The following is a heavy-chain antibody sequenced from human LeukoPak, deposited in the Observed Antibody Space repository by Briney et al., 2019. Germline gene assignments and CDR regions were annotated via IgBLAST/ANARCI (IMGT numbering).Heavy chain of an antibody. V-gene: IGHV1-18*01. CDR1: GYTFTSYG. Sequence: ASVKVSCKASGYTFTSYGISWVRQAPGQGLEWMGWISAYNGNTNYAQKLQGRVTMTTDTSTSTAYMELSSLRSEDTAVYYCARAPYYYDSSGYFWGQGTLVTVSS. J-gene: IGHJ4*02. CDR2: ISAYNGNT. D-gene: IGHD3-22*01. CDR3: ARAPYYYDSSGYF.